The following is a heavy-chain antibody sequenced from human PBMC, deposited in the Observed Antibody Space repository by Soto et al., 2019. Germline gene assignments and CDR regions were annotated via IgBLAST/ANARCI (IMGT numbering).Heavy chain of an antibody. CDR1: GGSISSSSYY. CDR2: IYYSGST. CDR3: ARQRGGLRLGELSLTHRTPYFDY. V-gene: IGHV4-39*01. J-gene: IGHJ4*02. D-gene: IGHD3-16*02. Sequence: SETLSLTCTVSGGSISSSSYYWGWIRQPPGKGLEWIGSIYYSGSTYYNPSLKSRVTISVDTSKNQFSLKLSSVTAADTAVYYCARQRGGLRLGELSLTHRTPYFDYWGQGTLVTVSS.